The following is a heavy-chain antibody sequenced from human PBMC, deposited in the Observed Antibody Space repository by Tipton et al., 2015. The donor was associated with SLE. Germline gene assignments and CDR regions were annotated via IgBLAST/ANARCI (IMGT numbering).Heavy chain of an antibody. CDR3: ARAGAVASIYYYGMDV. Sequence: QLVQSGAEVKKPGASVKVSCKASGYSFTSYDLNWVRQATGQGLEWMGLMNPNGGNTAYAQKFQGRVTMTRDTSTSTVYMELSSLRSGDTAVYYCARAGAVASIYYYGMDVWGQGTTVTVSS. J-gene: IGHJ6*02. CDR1: GYSFTSYD. V-gene: IGHV1-8*01. D-gene: IGHD6-19*01. CDR2: MNPNGGNT.